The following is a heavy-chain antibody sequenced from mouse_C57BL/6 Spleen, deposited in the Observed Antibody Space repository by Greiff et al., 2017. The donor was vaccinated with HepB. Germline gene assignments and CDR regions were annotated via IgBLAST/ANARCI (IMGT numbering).Heavy chain of an antibody. CDR1: GYSITSGYY. CDR3: AGDRGYFDY. CDR2: ISYDGSN. J-gene: IGHJ2*01. Sequence: EVQLVESGPGLVKPSQSLSLTCSVTGYSITSGYYWNWIRQFPGNKLEWMGYISYDGSNNYNPSLKNRISITRDTSKNQFFLKLNSVTTEDTATYYCAGDRGYFDYWGQGTTLTVSS. V-gene: IGHV3-6*01.